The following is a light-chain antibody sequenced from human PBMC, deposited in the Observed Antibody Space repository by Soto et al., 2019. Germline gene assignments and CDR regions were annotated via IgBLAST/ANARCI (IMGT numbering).Light chain of an antibody. CDR1: SSDVGSYNF. J-gene: IGLJ1*01. CDR2: EGS. CDR3: CSYAGSSTWL. Sequence: QYALTQPASVSGSPGQSITISCTGTSSDVGSYNFVSWYQQHPGKAPKVMIYEGSKRPSGVSNRFSGSKSGNTASLTISGLQAEDEADYYCCSYAGSSTWLFGTGTKLTVL. V-gene: IGLV2-23*01.